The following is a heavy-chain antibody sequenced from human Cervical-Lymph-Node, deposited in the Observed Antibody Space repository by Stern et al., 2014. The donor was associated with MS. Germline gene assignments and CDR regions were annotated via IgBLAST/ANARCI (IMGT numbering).Heavy chain of an antibody. J-gene: IGHJ4*02. D-gene: IGHD3-3*01. CDR3: ARTYELDY. Sequence: VQLEESGAEVKKPGASVRVSCKASGYTFTNYDINWVRQAPGQGLEWMGWMNPNTGDTGHAQKFQGRITMTRNTSMSTAYMDLSSLKSEDTATYYCARTYELDYWGQGTLVVVSS. V-gene: IGHV1-8*01. CDR1: GYTFTNYD. CDR2: MNPNTGDT.